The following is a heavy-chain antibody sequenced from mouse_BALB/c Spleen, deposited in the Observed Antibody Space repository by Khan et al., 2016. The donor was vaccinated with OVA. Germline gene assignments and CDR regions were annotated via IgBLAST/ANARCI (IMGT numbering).Heavy chain of an antibody. V-gene: IGHV1-77*01. Sequence: QVQLQQSGAEVARPGASVKLSCKASGYTFTDYYINWVKQRTGQGLEWIGEISPGSGDTYYNERFKGKATLTADKSSSTAYMQLSSLTSEASAGYSCARRNYFGYTFAYWGQGTLVTVSA. D-gene: IGHD1-2*01. CDR1: GYTFTDYY. CDR3: ARRNYFGYTFAY. J-gene: IGHJ3*01. CDR2: ISPGSGDT.